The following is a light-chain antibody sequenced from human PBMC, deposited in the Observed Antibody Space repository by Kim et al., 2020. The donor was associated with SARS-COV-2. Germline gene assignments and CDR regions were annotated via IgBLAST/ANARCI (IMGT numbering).Light chain of an antibody. Sequence: DIQMTQSPSTLSASVGDRVTITCRASQSINTWLVWYQQKPGKAPKLLIYKASSLESGVPSRFSGSGSGTEFTLTINSLQPDDFATYYCQQYNTNSLYTFGQGTKLEIK. CDR3: QQYNTNSLYT. CDR1: QSINTW. J-gene: IGKJ2*01. V-gene: IGKV1-5*03. CDR2: KAS.